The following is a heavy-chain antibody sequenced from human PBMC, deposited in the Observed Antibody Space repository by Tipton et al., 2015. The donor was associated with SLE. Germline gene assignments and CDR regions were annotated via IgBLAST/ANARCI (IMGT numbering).Heavy chain of an antibody. CDR1: DGFISSSSYY. V-gene: IGHV4-39*07. Sequence: TLSLTCTVSDGFISSSSYYWGWIRQPPGKGLEWLGSISYSGDTYFNPSLKSRLTISVDTSKNQFSLKLTSVTAADTAVYFCARGYGDYADGFDIWGQGTMVTVSS. CDR3: ARGYGDYADGFDI. CDR2: ISYSGDT. J-gene: IGHJ3*02. D-gene: IGHD4-17*01.